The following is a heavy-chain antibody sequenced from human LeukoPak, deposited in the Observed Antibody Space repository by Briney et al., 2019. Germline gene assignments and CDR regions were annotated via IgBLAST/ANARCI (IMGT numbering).Heavy chain of an antibody. Sequence: GGSLRLSCAASGFTFSTYWVHWVRQAPGKGLAWVSRITSDGSSTSYADSVKGRSTISRDNTKNTLYLQMKSLRAEDTAVYYCARAVRTYDSSGDYLDAFDIWGQGTMVTVSS. CDR3: ARAVRTYDSSGDYLDAFDI. D-gene: IGHD3-22*01. V-gene: IGHV3-74*01. CDR1: GFTFSTYW. CDR2: ITSDGSST. J-gene: IGHJ3*02.